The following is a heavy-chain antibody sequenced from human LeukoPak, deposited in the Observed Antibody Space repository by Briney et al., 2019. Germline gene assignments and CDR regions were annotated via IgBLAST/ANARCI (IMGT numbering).Heavy chain of an antibody. D-gene: IGHD3-10*01. Sequence: GRSLRLSCAASGFTFDDYAMHWVRQAPGKGLEWVSGISWNSGSIGYADSVKGRFTISRDNAKNSLYLQMNSLRAEDAAVYYCARDGGLVRGVIIRGDYFDYWGQGTLVTVSS. CDR1: GFTFDDYA. CDR3: ARDGGLVRGVIIRGDYFDY. CDR2: ISWNSGSI. V-gene: IGHV3-9*01. J-gene: IGHJ4*02.